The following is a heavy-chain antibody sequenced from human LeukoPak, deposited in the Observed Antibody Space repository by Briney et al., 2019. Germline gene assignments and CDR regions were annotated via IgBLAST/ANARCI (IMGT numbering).Heavy chain of an antibody. CDR1: GFTFSSYG. Sequence: GGSLRPSCAASGFTFSSYGMHWVRQAPGKGLEWVAVISYDGSNKYYADSVKGRFTISRDNSKNTLYLQMNSLRAEDTAVYYCAKSVVGATLDYWGQGTLVTVSS. CDR2: ISYDGSNK. CDR3: AKSVVGATLDY. J-gene: IGHJ4*02. V-gene: IGHV3-30*18. D-gene: IGHD1-26*01.